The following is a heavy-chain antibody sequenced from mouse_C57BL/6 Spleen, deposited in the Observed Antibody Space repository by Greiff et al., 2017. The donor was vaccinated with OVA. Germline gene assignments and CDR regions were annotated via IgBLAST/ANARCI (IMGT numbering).Heavy chain of an antibody. CDR1: GYTFTSYW. Sequence: QVQLQQPGAELVRPGTSVKLSCKASGYTFTSYWMHWVQQRPGQGLEWIGVIDTSDSYINYDQKFKGKATLTVDTSSSTAYLQLSSLTSEDAAVYYCAAITSGFAYWGQGTLVTVSA. CDR3: AAITSGFAY. V-gene: IGHV1-59*01. D-gene: IGHD1-2*01. J-gene: IGHJ3*01. CDR2: IDTSDSYI.